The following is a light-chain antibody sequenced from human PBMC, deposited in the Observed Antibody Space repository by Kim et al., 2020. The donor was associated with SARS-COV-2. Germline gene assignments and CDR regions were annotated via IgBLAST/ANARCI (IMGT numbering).Light chain of an antibody. CDR2: YDS. Sequence: APRKTARITCGGNHIGSKSVHWYQQKPGQAPVLVIYYDSDRPSGIPERFSGSNSGNTATLTISRVEAGDEAYYYCQVWDSSSDHWVFGGGTQLTVL. CDR1: HIGSKS. CDR3: QVWDSSSDHWV. V-gene: IGLV3-21*04. J-gene: IGLJ3*02.